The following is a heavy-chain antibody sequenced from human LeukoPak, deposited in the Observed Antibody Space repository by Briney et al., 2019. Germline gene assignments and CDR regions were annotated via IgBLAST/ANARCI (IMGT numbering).Heavy chain of an antibody. CDR1: GFTFSSYS. Sequence: GGSLRLSCAASGFTFSSYSMNSVRQAPGKGLEWVQSINSSSSYIYYADSVNGRFTISRDNAKNSLYLQMNSLRAEDTAVYYCARDGPRYSSSFGDLLPFPVQGYYYYMDVWGKGTTVTVSS. D-gene: IGHD6-13*01. V-gene: IGHV3-21*01. J-gene: IGHJ6*03. CDR2: INSSSSYI. CDR3: ARDGPRYSSSFGDLLPFPVQGYYYYMDV.